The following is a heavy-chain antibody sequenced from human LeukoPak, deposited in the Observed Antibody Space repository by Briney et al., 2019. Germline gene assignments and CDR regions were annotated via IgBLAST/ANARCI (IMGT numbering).Heavy chain of an antibody. J-gene: IGHJ6*02. V-gene: IGHV4-39*07. CDR3: ARDIEFRIADGSGSYLGYGMDV. Sequence: PSETLSLTCNVSGGSISSRIHYWGWIRQPPGKGLEWIGSIYSTGSTYYNPSLKSRVTISVDTSKNQFSLKLSSVTAADTAVYYCARDIEFRIADGSGSYLGYGMDVWGQGTTVTVSS. CDR1: GGSISSRIHY. D-gene: IGHD3-10*01. CDR2: IYSTGST.